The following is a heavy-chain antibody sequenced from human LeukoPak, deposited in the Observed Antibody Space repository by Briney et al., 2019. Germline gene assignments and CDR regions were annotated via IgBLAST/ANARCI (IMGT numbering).Heavy chain of an antibody. CDR3: ARQEQWLAV. Sequence: GESLKISWKGSGYSFTSCWIRRVRDMPGQGLGSMGRFDPRDSYANYSPPFQGHVTLSTHKSISTAYLQWRSLKASDTAMYYCARQEQWLAVWGQGTLVTVS. CDR2: FDPRDSYA. V-gene: IGHV5-10-1*01. J-gene: IGHJ4*02. CDR1: GYSFTSCW. D-gene: IGHD6-19*01.